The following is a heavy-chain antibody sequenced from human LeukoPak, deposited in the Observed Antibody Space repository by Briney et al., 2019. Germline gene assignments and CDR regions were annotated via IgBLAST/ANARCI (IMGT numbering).Heavy chain of an antibody. CDR2: IYSGDLT. Sequence: PGGSLRLSCAASAFTVSNNYMSWVRQAPGKGLEWVSLIYSGDLTYYADSVKGRFTISRDNSKNTLYLQMNSLRVEDTAVYYCARFLYGDYGFDYWGQGTLVTVSS. D-gene: IGHD4-17*01. CDR1: AFTVSNNY. J-gene: IGHJ4*02. CDR3: ARFLYGDYGFDY. V-gene: IGHV3-53*01.